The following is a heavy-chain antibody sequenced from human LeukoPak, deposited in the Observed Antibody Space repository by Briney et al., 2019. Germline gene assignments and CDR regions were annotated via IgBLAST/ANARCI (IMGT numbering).Heavy chain of an antibody. V-gene: IGHV4-38-2*02. J-gene: IGHJ5*02. CDR3: ARGHYGSGSFGGWFDP. CDR1: DSSISSAYY. D-gene: IGHD3-10*01. Sequence: PSETLSLTCTVSDSSISSAYYWGWIRQPPGAGLEWIGSIYHSGGTYYTPSLKSRVSISVDTSKNQFSLKLSSVTAADTAVYYCARGHYGSGSFGGWFDPWGLGTLVTVSS. CDR2: IYHSGGT.